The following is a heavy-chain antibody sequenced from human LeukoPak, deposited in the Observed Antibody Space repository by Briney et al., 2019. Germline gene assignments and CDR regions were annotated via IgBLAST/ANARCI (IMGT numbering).Heavy chain of an antibody. Sequence: GGSLRLSCAASGFTFSSYAMHWVRQAPGKGLEWVAVISYDGSNKYYADSVKGRFTISRDNSKNTLYLQMNSLRAEDTAVYYCARDLIDVLRFLEWPYYYYGMDVWGQGTTVTVSS. J-gene: IGHJ6*02. CDR1: GFTFSSYA. CDR2: ISYDGSNK. D-gene: IGHD3-3*01. V-gene: IGHV3-30-3*01. CDR3: ARDLIDVLRFLEWPYYYYGMDV.